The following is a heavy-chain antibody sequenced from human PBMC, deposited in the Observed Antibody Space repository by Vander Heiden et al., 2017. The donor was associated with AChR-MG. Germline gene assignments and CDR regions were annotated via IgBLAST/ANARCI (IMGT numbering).Heavy chain of an antibody. CDR2: INHSGST. V-gene: IGHV4-34*01. Sequence: QVQLQQWAAGLLKPSETLSLTCAVYGGSFSGYYWSWIRQPPGKGLEWIGEINHSGSTNYNPSLKSRVTISVDTSKNQFSLKLSSVTAADTAVYYCARSQWLVYANDAFDIWGQGTMVTVSS. CDR1: GGSFSGYY. CDR3: ARSQWLVYANDAFDI. D-gene: IGHD6-19*01. J-gene: IGHJ3*02.